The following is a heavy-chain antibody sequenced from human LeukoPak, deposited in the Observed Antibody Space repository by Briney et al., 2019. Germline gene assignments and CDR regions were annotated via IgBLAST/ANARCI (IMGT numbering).Heavy chain of an antibody. V-gene: IGHV3-74*01. CDR3: ARGAWGSHDY. Sequence: GGSLRLSCAASGFTFGSYWMHWVRQAPGKGLVWVSRINSDGSSTTYADPVKGRFTISRDNAKNTLYLQMSSLRAEDTAVYYCARGAWGSHDYWGQGTLVTVSS. CDR2: INSDGSST. J-gene: IGHJ4*02. D-gene: IGHD7-27*01. CDR1: GFTFGSYW.